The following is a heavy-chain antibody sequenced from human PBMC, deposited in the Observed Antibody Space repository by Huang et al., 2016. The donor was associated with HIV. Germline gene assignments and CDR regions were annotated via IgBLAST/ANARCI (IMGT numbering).Heavy chain of an antibody. D-gene: IGHD1-1*01. J-gene: IGHJ3*02. CDR3: AREKMMSWLDDHDAFDI. CDR1: GGSFSGYY. CDR2: INHRGST. Sequence: QVQLQQWGAGLLKPSETLSLTCAVYGGSFSGYYWSWIRQSPGKGLEWIGEINHRGSTNYHPSLKSRRTISVDTSNNQFSLKLSSVTAADTAVYYCAREKMMSWLDDHDAFDIWGQGTMVTVSS. V-gene: IGHV4-34*01.